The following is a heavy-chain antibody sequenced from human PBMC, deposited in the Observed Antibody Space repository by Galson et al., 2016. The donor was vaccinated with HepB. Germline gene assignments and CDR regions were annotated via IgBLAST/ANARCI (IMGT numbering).Heavy chain of an antibody. CDR3: AKDNEVRGPVFGVGSGDFDL. D-gene: IGHD3-3*01. V-gene: IGHV3-23*01. Sequence: SLRLSCAASGFTFSNYGMSWVRQAPGKGLEWVSVISRSGVSTYYADSVKGRFTISRDNSKSTLYLQMYSLRAEDTALYYCAKDNEVRGPVFGVGSGDFDLWGRGTLVTVSS. J-gene: IGHJ2*01. CDR2: ISRSGVST. CDR1: GFTFSNYG.